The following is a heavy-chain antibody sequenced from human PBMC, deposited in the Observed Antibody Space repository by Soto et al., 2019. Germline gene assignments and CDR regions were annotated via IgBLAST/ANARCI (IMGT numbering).Heavy chain of an antibody. CDR2: IYYSGST. V-gene: IGHV4-30-4*01. Sequence: KPSETLSLTCTVSGGSISSGDYYWSWIRQPPGKGLEWIGYIYYSGSTYYNPSLKSRVTISVDTSKNQFSLKLSSVTAADTAVYYCARVTDGRGSYGYRAHWFDHWGQGTLVTVSS. D-gene: IGHD5-18*01. CDR3: ARVTDGRGSYGYRAHWFDH. J-gene: IGHJ5*02. CDR1: GGSISSGDYY.